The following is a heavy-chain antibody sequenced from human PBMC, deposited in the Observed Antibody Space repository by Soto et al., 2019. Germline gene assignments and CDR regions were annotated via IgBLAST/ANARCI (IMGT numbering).Heavy chain of an antibody. CDR3: ARDDQRFCSGGSCPEGGMDV. CDR2: ISSSGSTI. CDR1: GFTFSSYE. Sequence: PVGSLRLSCAASGFTFSSYEMNWVRQAPGKGLEWVSYISSSGSTIYYADSVKGRFTISRDNAKNSLYLQMNSLRAEDTAVYYCARDDQRFCSGGSCPEGGMDVWGQGTTVTVSS. V-gene: IGHV3-48*03. D-gene: IGHD2-15*01. J-gene: IGHJ6*02.